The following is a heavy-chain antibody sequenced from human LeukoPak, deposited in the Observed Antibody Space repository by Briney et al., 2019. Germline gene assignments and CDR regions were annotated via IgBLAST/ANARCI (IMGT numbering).Heavy chain of an antibody. CDR1: GFTFDDYA. CDR2: ISWNSGSI. CDR3: ARGLHYYDSSGPSDY. Sequence: GGSLRLSCAASGFTFDDYAMHWVRQAPGKGLEWVSGISWNSGSIGYADSVKGRFTISRDNAKNSLYLQMNSLRAEDTALYYCARGLHYYDSSGPSDYWGQGTLVTVSS. D-gene: IGHD3-22*01. J-gene: IGHJ4*02. V-gene: IGHV3-9*01.